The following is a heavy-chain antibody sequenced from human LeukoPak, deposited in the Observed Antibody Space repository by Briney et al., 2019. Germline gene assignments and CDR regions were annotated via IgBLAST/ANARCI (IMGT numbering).Heavy chain of an antibody. J-gene: IGHJ4*02. D-gene: IGHD1-1*01. Sequence: GGSLRLSCAASGFTFSSYWMSWVRQAPGKGLEWVANIKQDGSEKYYVDSVKGRFTISRDNSKNTLYLQMNSLRAEDTAVYYCAKVDTTDLDDYWGQGTLVTVSS. V-gene: IGHV3-7*01. CDR1: GFTFSSYW. CDR2: IKQDGSEK. CDR3: AKVDTTDLDDY.